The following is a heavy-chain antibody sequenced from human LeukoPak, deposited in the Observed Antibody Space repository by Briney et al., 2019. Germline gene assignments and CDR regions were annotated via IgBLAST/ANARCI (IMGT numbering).Heavy chain of an antibody. CDR1: GFTFSSYS. V-gene: IGHV3-21*01. CDR2: ISSSSSYI. CDR3: AREPDYGGNPGYFDY. J-gene: IGHJ4*02. Sequence: GGSLRLSCAASGFTFSSYSMNWVRQAPGKGLGWVSSISSSSSYIYYADSVKGRFTISRDNAKNSLYLQMNSLRAEDTAVYYCAREPDYGGNPGYFDYWGQGTLVTVSS. D-gene: IGHD4-23*01.